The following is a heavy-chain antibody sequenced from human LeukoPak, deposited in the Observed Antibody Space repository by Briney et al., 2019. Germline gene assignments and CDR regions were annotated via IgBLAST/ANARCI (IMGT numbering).Heavy chain of an antibody. CDR3: ARVRFRDCSGGSCYLNYAFDI. J-gene: IGHJ3*02. V-gene: IGHV3-30*04. D-gene: IGHD2-15*01. CDR1: GFTFSSYA. Sequence: PGRSLRLSCAASGFTFSSYAMYWVRQAPGKGLDWVADISFDGSNKHYADTVKGRFTISRDNSKNTLFLQMNSLRAEDTAIYYCARVRFRDCSGGSCYLNYAFDIWGQGTRVTVSS. CDR2: ISFDGSNK.